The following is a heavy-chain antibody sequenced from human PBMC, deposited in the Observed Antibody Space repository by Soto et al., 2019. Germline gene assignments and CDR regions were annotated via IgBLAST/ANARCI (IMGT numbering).Heavy chain of an antibody. D-gene: IGHD2-2*01. CDR2: IYHSGST. J-gene: IGHJ4*02. V-gene: IGHV4-30-2*01. Sequence: QLPLQESGSGLVKPSQTLSLTCAVSGGSISSGGYSWSWIRQPPGKDLEWIGYIYHSGSTYYNPSLKSRVTISVDRSKNQFSLKRSSVTAAGTAVYYCARVPDYWGQGTLVTVSS. CDR1: GGSISSGGYS. CDR3: ARVPDY.